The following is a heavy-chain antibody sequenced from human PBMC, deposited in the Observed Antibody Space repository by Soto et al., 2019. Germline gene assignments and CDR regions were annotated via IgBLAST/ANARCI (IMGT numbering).Heavy chain of an antibody. D-gene: IGHD6-13*01. CDR3: ARAPPRGIAAPGTWGSGMDV. CDR2: ISYDGSNK. CDR1: GFSFSSYS. Sequence: LGGSLRLSCTASGFSFSSYSLHWVRQTPGKGLEWVAVISYDGSNKYYADSVKGRFTVSRDSPKNTLFLQMNSLKPEDTAVYYCARAPPRGIAAPGTWGSGMDVWGQGTMVTVS. V-gene: IGHV3-30-3*01. J-gene: IGHJ6*02.